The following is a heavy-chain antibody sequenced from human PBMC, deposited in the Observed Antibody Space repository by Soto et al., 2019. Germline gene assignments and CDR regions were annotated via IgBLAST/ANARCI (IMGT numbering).Heavy chain of an antibody. CDR2: IIPIFGTA. Sequence: QVQLVQSGAEVKKPGSSVKVSCKASGGTFSSYAISWVRQAPGQGLEWMGGIIPIFGTANYAQKFQGRVTITADESTSTAYMGLSSLRSEDTAVYYCARDRVGATKLGIFDYWGQGTLVTVSS. V-gene: IGHV1-69*01. D-gene: IGHD1-26*01. J-gene: IGHJ4*02. CDR1: GGTFSSYA. CDR3: ARDRVGATKLGIFDY.